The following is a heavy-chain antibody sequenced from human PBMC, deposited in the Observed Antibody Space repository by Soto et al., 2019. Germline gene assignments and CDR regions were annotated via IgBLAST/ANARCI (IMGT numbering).Heavy chain of an antibody. D-gene: IGHD6-19*01. V-gene: IGHV4-31*03. CDR2: FYSSGSI. Sequence: SETLSLTCFVSGYFIGAGGYYWSWIRHHPGKVLEWIGSFYSSGSIIYNPSLRSRVSIXXXXSXNXFXMXXXSVTXADTARYYCARMYSSGSGWFHPWGQGTLVTVSS. J-gene: IGHJ5*02. CDR1: GYFIGAGGYY. CDR3: ARMYSSGSGWFHP.